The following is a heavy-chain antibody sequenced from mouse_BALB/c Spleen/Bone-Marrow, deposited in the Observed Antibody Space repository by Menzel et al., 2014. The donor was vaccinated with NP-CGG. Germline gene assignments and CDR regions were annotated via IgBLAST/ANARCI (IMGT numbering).Heavy chain of an antibody. CDR1: GFTFSDYG. J-gene: IGHJ1*01. D-gene: IGHD1-1*01. V-gene: IGHV5-15*02. CDR3: ARDQVYYYGSSYGYFDV. Sequence: EVQRVESGGGLVQPGGSRKLSCAASGFTFSDYGMAWVRQAPGKGPEWVAFISNLAYSIYYADTVTGRFTISRENAKNTLYLEMSSLRSEDAAMHYCARDQVYYYGSSYGYFDVWGAGTTVTVSS. CDR2: ISNLAYSI.